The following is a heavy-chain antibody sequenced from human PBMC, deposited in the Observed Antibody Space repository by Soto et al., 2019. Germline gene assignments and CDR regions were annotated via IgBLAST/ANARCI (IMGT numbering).Heavy chain of an antibody. Sequence: GGSLRLSCEASGFTFSRFWMNWVRQAPGTGLEWVANIRQDGVEKYYVDSVKGRFTISRDNAKNSLYLQMSSLRAEDTAVYYCTASHTSGWATFESWGRGIVVTVSS. V-gene: IGHV3-7*01. CDR3: TASHTSGWATFES. CDR2: IRQDGVEK. D-gene: IGHD6-19*01. CDR1: GFTFSRFW. J-gene: IGHJ4*02.